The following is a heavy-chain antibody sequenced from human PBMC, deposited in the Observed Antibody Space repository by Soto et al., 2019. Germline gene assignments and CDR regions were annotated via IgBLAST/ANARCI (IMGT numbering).Heavy chain of an antibody. D-gene: IGHD5-12*01. V-gene: IGHV4-34*01. J-gene: IGHJ4*02. CDR1: GGSFSGYY. Sequence: SETLSLTCAVYGGSFSGYYWSWIRQPPGKGLEWIGEINHSGSTNYNPSLKSRVTISVDTSKNQFSLKLSSVTAADTAVYYCARVRDSGYDSSYYFDYWGQGTLVTVSS. CDR3: ARVRDSGYDSSYYFDY. CDR2: INHSGST.